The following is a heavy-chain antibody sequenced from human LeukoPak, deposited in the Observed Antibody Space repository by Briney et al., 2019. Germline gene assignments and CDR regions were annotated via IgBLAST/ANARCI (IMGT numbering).Heavy chain of an antibody. V-gene: IGHV3-30*02. Sequence: HTGGSLRLSCAASGFTFNNYDMHWVRQAPGKGLEWVAFIRYDGSNKYYADSVKGRFTISRHNSKNTLYLQMNSLRAEDTAVYYCAKDGEQIVGVYFFDYWGQGTLVTVSS. CDR2: IRYDGSNK. CDR3: AKDGEQIVGVYFFDY. J-gene: IGHJ4*02. D-gene: IGHD1-26*01. CDR1: GFTFNNYD.